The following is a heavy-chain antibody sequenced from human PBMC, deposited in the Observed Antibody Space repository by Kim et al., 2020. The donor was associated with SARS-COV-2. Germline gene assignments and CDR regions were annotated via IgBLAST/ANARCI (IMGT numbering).Heavy chain of an antibody. CDR3: AADFSHLDDFDY. J-gene: IGHJ4*02. CDR1: GFTFTSSA. Sequence: SVKVSCKASGFTFTSSAVQWVRQARGQRLEWIGWIVVGSGNTNYAQKFQERVTITRDMSTSTAYMELSSLRSEDTAVYYCAADFSHLDDFDYWGQGTLVTVSS. V-gene: IGHV1-58*01. CDR2: IVVGSGNT.